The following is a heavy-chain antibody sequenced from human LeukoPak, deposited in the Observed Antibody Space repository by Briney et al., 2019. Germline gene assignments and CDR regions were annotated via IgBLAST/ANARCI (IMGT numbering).Heavy chain of an antibody. CDR1: GYTFTIYA. Sequence: ASVKVSCKASGYTFTIYAMHWVRQAPGQRLEWMGWINAGNGNTKYSQKFQGRVTITRHTSASTAYMELSSLRSEDTAVYYCARDFDAYYFDYWGQGTLVTVSS. CDR2: INAGNGNT. V-gene: IGHV1-3*01. CDR3: ARDFDAYYFDY. J-gene: IGHJ4*02. D-gene: IGHD3-9*01.